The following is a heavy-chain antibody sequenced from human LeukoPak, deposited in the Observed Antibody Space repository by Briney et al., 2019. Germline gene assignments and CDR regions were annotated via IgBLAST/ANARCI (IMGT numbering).Heavy chain of an antibody. CDR2: IGTIGDT. CDR3: ARGGRDFDWPGDY. CDR1: GFTFSASD. V-gene: IGHV3-13*01. J-gene: IGHJ4*02. Sequence: GGSLRLSCAAFGFTFSASDMHWVRQTTGKGLEWVSAIGTIGDTYYPDSVKGRFTISRENAKNSLYLQMDSLRAGDTAVYYCARGGRDFDWPGDYWGQGTLVTVSS. D-gene: IGHD3-9*01.